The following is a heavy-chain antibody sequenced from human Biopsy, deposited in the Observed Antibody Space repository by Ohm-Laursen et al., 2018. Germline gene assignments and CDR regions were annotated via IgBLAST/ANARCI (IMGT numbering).Heavy chain of an antibody. CDR2: IYYTGHT. J-gene: IGHJ4*02. CDR3: ARLTGDPSY. CDR1: GGSIKSYY. D-gene: IGHD7-27*01. V-gene: IGHV4-59*07. Sequence: PSDTLSLTCTVSGGSIKSYYWNWIRQSPGKGLEWIGFIYYTGHTNYNPPLKSRATISVDTSKNQFSLKVISVTAADTAVYYCARLTGDPSYWGQGILVTVSS.